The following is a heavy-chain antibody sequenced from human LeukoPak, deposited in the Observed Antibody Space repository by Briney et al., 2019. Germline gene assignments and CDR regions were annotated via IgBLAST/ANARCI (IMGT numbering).Heavy chain of an antibody. Sequence: SEILSLTCTVSVGSIRSSYYYWGWIRQTPGRGLEWIGEINHNGSTNYNPSLKSRVTISVDTSKNQFSLKLSSVTAADTAVYYCARGLTCSSSWYAPFYVYWGQGTLVTVSS. CDR1: VGSIRSSYYY. J-gene: IGHJ4*02. V-gene: IGHV4-39*07. CDR2: INHNGST. CDR3: ARGLTCSSSWYAPFYVY. D-gene: IGHD6-13*01.